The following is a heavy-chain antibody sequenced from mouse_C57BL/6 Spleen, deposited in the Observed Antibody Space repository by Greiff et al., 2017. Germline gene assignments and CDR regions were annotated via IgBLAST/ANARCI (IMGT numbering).Heavy chain of an antibody. J-gene: IGHJ2*01. Sequence: QVQLQQSGAELVKPGASVKLSCKASGYTFTEYSIHWVKQRPGQGLEWIGWFYPGSGSITYNEKFKDKATLTADTSSSTAYMKLSRLTSEDSAVYFCARHEDSCGSSYEGYFDYWGQGTTLTVSS. D-gene: IGHD1-1*01. CDR1: GYTFTEYS. CDR2: FYPGSGSI. CDR3: ARHEDSCGSSYEGYFDY. V-gene: IGHV1-62-2*01.